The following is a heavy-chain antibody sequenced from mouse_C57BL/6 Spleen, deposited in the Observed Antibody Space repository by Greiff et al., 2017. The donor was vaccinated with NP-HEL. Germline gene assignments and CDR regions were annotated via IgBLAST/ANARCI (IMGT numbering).Heavy chain of an antibody. V-gene: IGHV1-53*01. D-gene: IGHD2-3*01. CDR1: GYTFTSYW. Sequence: VQLQQPGTELVKPGASVKLSCKASGYTFTSYWMHWVKQRPGQGLEWIGNINPSNGGTNYNEKFKSKATLTVDKSSSTAYMQLSSLTSEDSAVYYCAREGYDGYYWYFDVWGTGTTVTVSS. CDR2: INPSNGGT. CDR3: AREGYDGYYWYFDV. J-gene: IGHJ1*03.